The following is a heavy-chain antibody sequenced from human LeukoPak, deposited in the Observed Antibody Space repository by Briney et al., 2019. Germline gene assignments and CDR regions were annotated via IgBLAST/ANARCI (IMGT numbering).Heavy chain of an antibody. J-gene: IGHJ3*02. V-gene: IGHV1-69*13. CDR1: GGTFSSYA. Sequence: ASVKVSCKASGGTFSSYAISWVRQAPGQGLEWMGGIIPIFGTANYAQKFQGRVTITADESTSTAYMELSSLRSEDTAVYYCARGPSPYVSTDAFDIWGQGTMVTVSS. CDR2: IIPIFGTA. D-gene: IGHD3-16*01. CDR3: ARGPSPYVSTDAFDI.